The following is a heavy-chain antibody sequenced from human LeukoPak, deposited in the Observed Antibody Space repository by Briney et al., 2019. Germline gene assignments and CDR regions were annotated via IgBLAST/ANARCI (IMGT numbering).Heavy chain of an antibody. CDR3: ARDPAYDYDWGSYRSPIDY. Sequence: QSGGSLRLSCAASGFTFSSYSMNWVRQAPGKGLEWVSYISSSSSTIYYADSVKGRFTISRDNAKNSLYLQMNSLRAEDTAVYYCARDPAYDYDWGSYRSPIDYWGQGTLVTVSS. D-gene: IGHD3-16*02. CDR2: ISSSSSTI. CDR1: GFTFSSYS. V-gene: IGHV3-48*01. J-gene: IGHJ4*02.